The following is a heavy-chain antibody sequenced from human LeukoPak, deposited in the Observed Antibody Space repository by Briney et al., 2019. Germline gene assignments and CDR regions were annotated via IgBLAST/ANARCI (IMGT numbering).Heavy chain of an antibody. CDR2: INPNSGDT. Sequence: ASVKVSCKASGYTFTAYYMHRLRQAPGQGPEWMGWINPNSGDTNYAQKLQGRVIMTRDTSISTAYMEVSGLRSDDTAVYYCARDGGFDYWGQGTLVTVSS. CDR1: GYTFTAYY. V-gene: IGHV1-2*02. CDR3: ARDGGFDY. J-gene: IGHJ4*02. D-gene: IGHD2-15*01.